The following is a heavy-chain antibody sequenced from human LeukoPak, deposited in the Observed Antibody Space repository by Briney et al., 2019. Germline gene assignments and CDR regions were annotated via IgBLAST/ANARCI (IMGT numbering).Heavy chain of an antibody. D-gene: IGHD4-11*01. CDR2: IYYSGST. CDR3: ARGIYSPYYMDV. J-gene: IGHJ6*03. V-gene: IGHV4-59*01. CDR1: GGSISSYY. Sequence: PSETLSLTCTVSGGSISSYYWSWIRQPPGKGLEWIGYIYYSGSTNYNPSLKSRVTISVDTSKNQFSLKLSSVTAADTAVYYCARGIYSPYYMDVWGKGTTVTVYS.